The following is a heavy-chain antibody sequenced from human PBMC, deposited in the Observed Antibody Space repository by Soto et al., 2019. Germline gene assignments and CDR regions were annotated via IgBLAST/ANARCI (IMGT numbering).Heavy chain of an antibody. Sequence: DEQLVETGGGLIQPGGSLRLSCVASGFTVSNTYMSWVRQAPGKGLEWVSVIYSGGSTYYADSVKGRFTISRDNAKNTLYLQMNSLRAEDTAVYYCARSIASAYTGYFQLWGQGTLVTVS. CDR3: ARSIASAYTGYFQL. V-gene: IGHV3-53*02. CDR2: IYSGGST. CDR1: GFTVSNTY. J-gene: IGHJ1*01. D-gene: IGHD6-13*01.